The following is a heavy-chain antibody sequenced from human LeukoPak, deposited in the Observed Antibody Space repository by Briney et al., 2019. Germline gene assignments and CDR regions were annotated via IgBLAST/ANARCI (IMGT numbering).Heavy chain of an antibody. CDR2: IYHTGST. Sequence: SETLSLTCSVSGDSISSRNWWTWVRQTPEKGLEWIGEIYHTGSTNYNPSLKSRVTISVDTSKNQFSLKLSSVTAADTAVYYCARRHYINWLDPWGQGTLVTVSS. J-gene: IGHJ5*02. V-gene: IGHV4-4*02. CDR3: ARRHYINWLDP. CDR1: GDSISSRNW. D-gene: IGHD2-2*02.